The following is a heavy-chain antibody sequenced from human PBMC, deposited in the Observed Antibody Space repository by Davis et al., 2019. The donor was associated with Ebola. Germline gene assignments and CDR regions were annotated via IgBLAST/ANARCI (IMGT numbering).Heavy chain of an antibody. CDR2: ISGSGENT. Sequence: PGGSLRLSCAGSGFTFTSFAMSWVRQAPGKGLEWVSAISGSGENTYYADSVKGRFTISRDNSKNMLYLQMSSLRDEDTAVYYCAKDSPDFYDSSGYYRIGDYWGQGTLVTVSS. CDR1: GFTFTSFA. J-gene: IGHJ4*02. V-gene: IGHV3-23*01. D-gene: IGHD3-22*01. CDR3: AKDSPDFYDSSGYYRIGDY.